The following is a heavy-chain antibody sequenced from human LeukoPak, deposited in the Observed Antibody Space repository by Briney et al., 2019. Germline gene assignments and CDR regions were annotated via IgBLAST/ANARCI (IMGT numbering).Heavy chain of an antibody. CDR2: ISYDGSIK. J-gene: IGHJ4*02. CDR1: GFTFRSYA. Sequence: GGSLRLSCAASGFTFRSYALHWVRQAPGKGLEWVAIISYDGSIKYYADSVKGRFTISRDNSKSTLYLQMNSLRVEDTAVYYCARDQGDLAVAGYFDYWGQGTLVTVSS. V-gene: IGHV3-30-3*01. D-gene: IGHD6-19*01. CDR3: ARDQGDLAVAGYFDY.